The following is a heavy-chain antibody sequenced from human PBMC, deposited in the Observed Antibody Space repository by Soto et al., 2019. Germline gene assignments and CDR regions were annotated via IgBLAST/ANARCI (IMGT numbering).Heavy chain of an antibody. V-gene: IGHV4-30-4*02. J-gene: IGHJ4*02. CDR1: GGSISSGDYY. CDR2: IYYSGST. Sequence: SETLSLICTVSGGSISSGDYYWSWLRQPQGAGLEWISYIYYSGSTYYNPSLKSRVTISLDRSKTQFSLKWDSVTAATTAGLYCARDRGITGTPSWGSGSYYGCYYFANWGQGTLVTVSS. CDR3: ARDRGITGTPSWGSGSYYGCYYFAN. D-gene: IGHD3-10*01.